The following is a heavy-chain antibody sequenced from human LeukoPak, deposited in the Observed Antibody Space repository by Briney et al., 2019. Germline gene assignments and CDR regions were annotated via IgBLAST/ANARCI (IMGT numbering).Heavy chain of an antibody. V-gene: IGHV3-74*01. CDR3: AKLKGTYYYDKHFDY. Sequence: QPGGSLRLSCAASGFTFSSYWMHWVRQAPGKGLVWVSRINSDGGSTSYTDSVKGRFTISRDNAKNTLYLQMNSLRAEDTAVYYCAKLKGTYYYDKHFDYWGQGTLVTVSS. CDR2: INSDGGST. J-gene: IGHJ4*02. D-gene: IGHD3-22*01. CDR1: GFTFSSYW.